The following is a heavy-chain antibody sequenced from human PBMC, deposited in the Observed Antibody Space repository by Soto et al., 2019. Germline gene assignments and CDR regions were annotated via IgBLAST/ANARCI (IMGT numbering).Heavy chain of an antibody. Sequence: LRLSCAASGFTFSDYYMSWIRQAPGKGLEWVSYISSSGSTIYYADSVKGRFTISRDNAKNSLYLQMNSLRAEDTAVYYCAREVRYYYDSSGYYLDYWGQGTLVTVSS. CDR2: ISSSGSTI. J-gene: IGHJ4*02. D-gene: IGHD3-22*01. CDR1: GFTFSDYY. CDR3: AREVRYYYDSSGYYLDY. V-gene: IGHV3-11*01.